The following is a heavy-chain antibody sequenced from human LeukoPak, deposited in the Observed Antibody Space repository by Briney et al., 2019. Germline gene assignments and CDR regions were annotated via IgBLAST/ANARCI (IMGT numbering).Heavy chain of an antibody. CDR3: ASSPAYSSSWYAIDN. D-gene: IGHD6-13*01. CDR2: IGTAGDT. J-gene: IGHJ4*02. V-gene: IGHV3-13*01. Sequence: GGSLTLLCAASGFTFSNYDMHWVRQAAGEGLEWVSGIGTAGDTYYPASVKGRFTISRENAKISLYLQMNSLSAGDTAVYYCASSPAYSSSWYAIDNWGQGSLVTVSS. CDR1: GFTFSNYD.